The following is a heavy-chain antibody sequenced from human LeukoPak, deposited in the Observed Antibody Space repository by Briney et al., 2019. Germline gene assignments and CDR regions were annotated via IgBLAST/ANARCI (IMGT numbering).Heavy chain of an antibody. V-gene: IGHV3-53*01. D-gene: IGHD3-10*01. Sequence: GGSLRLSCAASGFTVSSNYMNWVRQAPGKGLEWVSVIYGGGNIYYADSVKGRFTISRDNSKNTLYLQMNSLRAEDTAVYYCARAYYYGSGSSGFDYWGQGTLVTVSS. J-gene: IGHJ4*02. CDR3: ARAYYYGSGSSGFDY. CDR2: IYGGGNI. CDR1: GFTVSSNY.